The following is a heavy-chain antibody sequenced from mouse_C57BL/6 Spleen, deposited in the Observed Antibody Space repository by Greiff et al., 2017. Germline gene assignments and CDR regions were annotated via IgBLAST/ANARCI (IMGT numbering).Heavy chain of an antibody. CDR2: IDPEDGDT. J-gene: IGHJ3*01. CDR1: GFNIKDYY. V-gene: IGHV14-1*01. Sequence: VQLQQSGAELVRPGASVKLSCTASGFNIKDYYMHWVKQRPEQGLEWIGRIDPEDGDTEYAPKFQGKATMTADTSSNTAYLQLSSLTSEDTAVYYCTNYYGNSWFAYWGQGTLVTVSA. D-gene: IGHD2-1*01. CDR3: TNYYGNSWFAY.